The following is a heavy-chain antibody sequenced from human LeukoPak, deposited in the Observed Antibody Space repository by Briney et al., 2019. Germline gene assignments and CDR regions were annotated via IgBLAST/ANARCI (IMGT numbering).Heavy chain of an antibody. D-gene: IGHD1-14*01. CDR2: IYYSGST. J-gene: IGHJ6*02. CDR1: GGSISSYY. V-gene: IGHV4-59*08. Sequence: SETLSLTCTVSGGSISSYYWSWIRQPPGKGLEWIGYIYYSGSTNYNPSLKSRVTISVDTSKNQFSLKLSSVTAADTAVYYCARHTPIGPDNYYYYGMDVWGPGTTVTVSS. CDR3: ARHTPIGPDNYYYYGMDV.